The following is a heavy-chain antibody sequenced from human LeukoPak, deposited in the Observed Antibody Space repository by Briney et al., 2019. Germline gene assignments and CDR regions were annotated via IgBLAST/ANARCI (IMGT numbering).Heavy chain of an antibody. CDR3: ANSRRWELLSHFDY. J-gene: IGHJ4*02. V-gene: IGHV3-7*03. CDR2: IKQDGSEK. Sequence: GGSLGLSCAASGFTFSSYWMSWVRQAPGKGLEWVANIKQDGSEKYYVDSVKGRFTISRDNAKNSLYLQMNSLRAEDTAVYYCANSRRWELLSHFDYWGQGTLVTVSS. D-gene: IGHD1-26*01. CDR1: GFTFSSYW.